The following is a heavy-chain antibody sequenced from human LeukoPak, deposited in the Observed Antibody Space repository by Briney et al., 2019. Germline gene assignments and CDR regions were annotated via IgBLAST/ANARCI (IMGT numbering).Heavy chain of an antibody. Sequence: SETLSLTSTVSGGSISSGDYYWSWIRQPPGKGLEWIGYIYYSGSTYYNPSLKSRVTISVDTSKNHFSLKRSSVTAADTAVYYCAAIWFGEPGPWGQGTLVTVSS. CDR3: AAIWFGEPGP. D-gene: IGHD3-10*01. J-gene: IGHJ5*02. V-gene: IGHV4-30-4*01. CDR1: GGSISSGDYY. CDR2: IYYSGST.